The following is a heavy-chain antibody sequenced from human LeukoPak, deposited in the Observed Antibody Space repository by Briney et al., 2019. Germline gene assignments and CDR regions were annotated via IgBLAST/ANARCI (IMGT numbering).Heavy chain of an antibody. Sequence: ASVTVSCKAYGYTFTSCVLNWVHPATGQGVEWMDWLNLYSGNTGYAQKCQRRITITRNTSISTAYMELSSLTSEDTAVYYCARVGYSSGWRYYYYYMDVWGKGTTVTVSS. D-gene: IGHD6-19*01. CDR1: GYTFTSCV. J-gene: IGHJ6*03. V-gene: IGHV1-8*03. CDR2: LNLYSGNT. CDR3: ARVGYSSGWRYYYYYMDV.